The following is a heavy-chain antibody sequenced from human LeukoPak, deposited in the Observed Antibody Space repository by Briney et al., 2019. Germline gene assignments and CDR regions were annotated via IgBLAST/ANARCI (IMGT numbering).Heavy chain of an antibody. CDR1: GASISSYY. Sequence: SGTLSLTCTVSGASISSYYWTWIRQPPGKGLEWIGYILYSRSTYYNPSLKSRVTISADTPKNQFSLNLSSVTAADTAVYYCARFGAAAGTDFWGQGTLVTVSS. CDR3: ARFGAAAGTDF. D-gene: IGHD6-13*01. V-gene: IGHV4-59*08. CDR2: ILYSRST. J-gene: IGHJ4*02.